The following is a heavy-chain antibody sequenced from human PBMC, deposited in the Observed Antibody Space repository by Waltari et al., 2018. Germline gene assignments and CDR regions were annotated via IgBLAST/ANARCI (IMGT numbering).Heavy chain of an antibody. J-gene: IGHJ6*02. CDR2: IYSGGRT. D-gene: IGHD3-16*01. CDR3: ARDGNGGGV. CDR1: GFPVGNNY. Sequence: EVQLVESGGGLVQPGGSLRLSCPASGFPVGNNYMNWVRQAAGKGLEWVSLIYSGGRTYYADSVKGRFTISRDSSKNTLYLQMNSLRAEDSAVYYCARDGNGGGVWGRGTTVTVSS. V-gene: IGHV3-66*01.